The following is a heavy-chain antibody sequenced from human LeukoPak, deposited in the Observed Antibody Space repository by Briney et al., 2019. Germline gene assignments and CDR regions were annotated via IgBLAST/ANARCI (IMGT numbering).Heavy chain of an antibody. J-gene: IGHJ5*02. CDR1: GGSFSGYY. V-gene: IGHV4-34*01. CDR3: ARAHNRNRGWFDP. CDR2: INHSGST. Sequence: SETLSLTCAVYGGSFSGYYWSWIRQPPGKGLGWIGEINHSGSTNYNPSLKSRVTISVDKSKNQFSLKLSSVTAADTAVYYCARAHNRNRGWFDPWGQGTLVTVSS. D-gene: IGHD1-14*01.